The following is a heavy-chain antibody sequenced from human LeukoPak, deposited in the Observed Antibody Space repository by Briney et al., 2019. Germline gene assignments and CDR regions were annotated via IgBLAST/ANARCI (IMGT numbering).Heavy chain of an antibody. J-gene: IGHJ6*02. D-gene: IGHD5-24*01. CDR3: VTRDKGYYYGMDV. CDR2: ISGGGSA. CDR1: GFTFSSYA. V-gene: IGHV3-66*01. Sequence: GGSLRLSCAASGFTFSSYAMSWVRQAPGKGLEWVSIISGGGSAYYADSVKGRFTISRDSSKNTLYLQMNSLRAEDTAVYYCVTRDKGYYYGMDVWGQGTTVTVSS.